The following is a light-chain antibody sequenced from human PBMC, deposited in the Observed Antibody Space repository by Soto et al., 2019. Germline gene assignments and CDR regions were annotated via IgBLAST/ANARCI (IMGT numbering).Light chain of an antibody. CDR1: SSDVGGYNY. CDR3: SSYKSSSTYV. Sequence: QSVLTQPASVSGSPGQSITISCTGTSSDVGGYNYVSWYQQHPGKAPKLMIYDVSNRPSGVSNRFSGSKSGNTASLTISGLQAEDEAGYYCSSYKSSSTYVFGTGTKVTVL. CDR2: DVS. V-gene: IGLV2-14*01. J-gene: IGLJ1*01.